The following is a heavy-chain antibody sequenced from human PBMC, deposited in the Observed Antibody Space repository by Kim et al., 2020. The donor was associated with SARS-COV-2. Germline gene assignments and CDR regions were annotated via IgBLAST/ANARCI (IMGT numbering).Heavy chain of an antibody. J-gene: IGHJ4*02. CDR2: GIA. Sequence: GIANYAQKFQGRVTITADKSTSTAYMELSSLRSEDTAVYYCARLLPSGVYWGQGTLVTVSS. CDR3: ARLLPSGVY. V-gene: IGHV1-69*02. D-gene: IGHD3-10*01.